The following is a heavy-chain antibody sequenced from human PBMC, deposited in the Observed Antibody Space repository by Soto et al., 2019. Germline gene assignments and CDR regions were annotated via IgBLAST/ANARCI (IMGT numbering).Heavy chain of an antibody. Sequence: SVKVSCKASGGTFSSHAISWVRQAPGRGLEWMGGIIPIFGTTNYAQNFRARVTITADESTSTAYMELSSLTSEDTAVYYCGSVGYCSSTNCMFYYYHYGMDVWGQGTTVTVSS. D-gene: IGHD2-2*03. CDR3: GSVGYCSSTNCMFYYYHYGMDV. V-gene: IGHV1-69*13. CDR2: IIPIFGTT. CDR1: GGTFSSHA. J-gene: IGHJ6*02.